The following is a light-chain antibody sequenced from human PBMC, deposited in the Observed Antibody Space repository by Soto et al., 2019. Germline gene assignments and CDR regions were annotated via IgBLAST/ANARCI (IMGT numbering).Light chain of an antibody. CDR3: SSYSTTSTLV. V-gene: IGLV2-14*03. Sequence: QSALTQPSSVSGSPGQSVTISCTGASSDVGGSDHVSWYQQHPGKAPKLILYEVNNRPSGVSNRFSGSKSGNTASLIISGLQADDEAEYFCSSYSTTSTLVFGSGTKVTVL. CDR2: EVN. CDR1: SSDVGGSDH. J-gene: IGLJ1*01.